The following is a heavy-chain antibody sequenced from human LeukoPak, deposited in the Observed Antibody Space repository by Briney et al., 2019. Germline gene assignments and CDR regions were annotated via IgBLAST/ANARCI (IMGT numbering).Heavy chain of an antibody. V-gene: IGHV3-48*03. D-gene: IGHD4-17*01. J-gene: IGHJ4*02. CDR3: ARDPSDYGDYYGY. CDR1: AFTVSSYE. Sequence: GGCLTLACAVYAFTVSSYEINWVRQAPGKGLGWVSYISSSGSTLYYAHSVKGRFTIYRDNAKNSLYLQMNSLRAEDTAVYYCARDPSDYGDYYGYRGQGTLVTVSS. CDR2: ISSSGSTL.